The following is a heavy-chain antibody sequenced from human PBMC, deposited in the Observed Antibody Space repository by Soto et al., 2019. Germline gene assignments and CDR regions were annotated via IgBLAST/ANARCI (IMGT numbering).Heavy chain of an antibody. J-gene: IGHJ5*02. CDR2: IYWNDDK. CDR3: AHSRNGFGELTFDP. Sequence: QITLKESGPTLVKPTQTLTLTCTFSGFSLSSRGVGVGWIRQPPGKALEWLALIYWNDDKYYSPSLRSRLTIAKDTSKNQVVLTMTYLDAVDTATYYCAHSRNGFGELTFDPWGQGILVTVSS. CDR1: GFSLSSRGVG. V-gene: IGHV2-5*01. D-gene: IGHD3-10*01.